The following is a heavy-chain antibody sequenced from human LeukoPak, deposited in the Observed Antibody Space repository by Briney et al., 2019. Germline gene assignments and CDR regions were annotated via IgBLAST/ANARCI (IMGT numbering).Heavy chain of an antibody. D-gene: IGHD2-15*01. Sequence: SVTVSCKASGYSFTRYAMNWVRQAPGQGLEWMGWINTNTGNPTYAQGFTGRFVFSLDTSVTTTYLQISSLKDDDTAVYYCARGYFGGDIVVVVAAWGFDPWGQGTLVTVYS. CDR2: INTNTGNP. CDR3: ARGYFGGDIVVVVAAWGFDP. CDR1: GYSFTRYA. J-gene: IGHJ5*02. V-gene: IGHV7-4-1*02.